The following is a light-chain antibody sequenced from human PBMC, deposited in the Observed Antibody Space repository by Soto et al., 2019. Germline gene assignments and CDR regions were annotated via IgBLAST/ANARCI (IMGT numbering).Light chain of an antibody. Sequence: QSALTQPASVSGSPGQSITISCTGTSSDVGGYNYVSWYQQHPGKAPKLMIYDVSNRPSGVSNRFSGSKSGNTASLTISGLQAEDEADYYCSSYTSSIIPSWVFGGGTKLTVL. CDR1: SSDVGGYNY. J-gene: IGLJ2*01. CDR2: DVS. V-gene: IGLV2-14*01. CDR3: SSYTSSIIPSWV.